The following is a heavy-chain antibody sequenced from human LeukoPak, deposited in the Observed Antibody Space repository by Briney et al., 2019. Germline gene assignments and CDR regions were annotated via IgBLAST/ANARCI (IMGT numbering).Heavy chain of an antibody. D-gene: IGHD4-17*01. CDR2: IWYDGSHQ. J-gene: IGHJ4*02. CDR1: GFTLSNYG. V-gene: IGHV3-33*01. CDR3: ARGSDGDFFDF. Sequence: GGSLRLSCVSSGFTLSNYGMHWVRQAPGKGLEWAASIWYDGSHQYYSDSVKGRFTISRDNSKNTLYLQMNSLRGDDTAAYYCARGSDGDFFDFWGQGTLVTVSS.